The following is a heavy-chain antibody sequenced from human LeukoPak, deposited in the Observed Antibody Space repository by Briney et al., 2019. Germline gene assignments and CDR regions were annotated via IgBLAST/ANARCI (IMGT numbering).Heavy chain of an antibody. CDR3: AREGYDSSGYHWGHFDY. CDR1: GFAFSSYW. J-gene: IGHJ4*02. CDR2: IKQDGSEK. D-gene: IGHD3-22*01. V-gene: IGHV3-7*01. Sequence: GGSLRLSCAASGFAFSSYWMSWVRQAPGKGLEWVANIKQDGSEKYYVDSVKGRFTISRDNAKNSLYLQMNSLRAEDTAVYYCAREGYDSSGYHWGHFDYWGQGTLVTVSS.